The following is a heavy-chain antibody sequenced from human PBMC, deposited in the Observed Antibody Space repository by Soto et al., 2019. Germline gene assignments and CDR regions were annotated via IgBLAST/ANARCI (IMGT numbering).Heavy chain of an antibody. CDR1: GYIFTSYA. Sequence: VASVKVSCKASGYIFTSYAMHWVRQAPGQRLEWMGWINTGTGDTKYSQKFQGRVTVTRDTSATTVYMELRSLRSEDTAVYYCARFYYDSSGYLPSPYYYYYGMDVWGQGTTVTVSS. CDR3: ARFYYDSSGYLPSPYYYYYGMDV. D-gene: IGHD3-22*01. V-gene: IGHV1-3*04. J-gene: IGHJ6*02. CDR2: INTGTGDT.